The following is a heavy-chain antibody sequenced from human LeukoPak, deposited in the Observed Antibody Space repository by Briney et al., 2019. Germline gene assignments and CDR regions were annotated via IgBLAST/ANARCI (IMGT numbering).Heavy chain of an antibody. D-gene: IGHD6-19*01. CDR3: ANRGSSGWYYFDY. Sequence: PSGTLSLTCAVSGGSISSSNWWSWVRPPPGKGLEWIGEIYHSGSTNYNPSLKSRVTISVDKSKNQFSLKLSSVTAADTAVYFCANRGSSGWYYFDYWGQGTLVTVSS. CDR2: IYHSGST. CDR1: GGSISSSNW. J-gene: IGHJ4*02. V-gene: IGHV4-4*02.